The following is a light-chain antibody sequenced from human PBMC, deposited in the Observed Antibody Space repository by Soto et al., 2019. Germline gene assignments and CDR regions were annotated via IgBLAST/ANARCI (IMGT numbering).Light chain of an antibody. J-gene: IGLJ2*01. Sequence: QSVLTQPPSVSAAPGQKVTISCSGFSSNIGNNYVSWYQQVPGTAPKLLIYENNKRPSRIPDRFSGSKSGTSATLDITGLQTGDEADYYCGTWDSSLSAGVFGGGTQLTVL. CDR1: SSNIGNNY. CDR2: ENN. V-gene: IGLV1-51*01. CDR3: GTWDSSLSAGV.